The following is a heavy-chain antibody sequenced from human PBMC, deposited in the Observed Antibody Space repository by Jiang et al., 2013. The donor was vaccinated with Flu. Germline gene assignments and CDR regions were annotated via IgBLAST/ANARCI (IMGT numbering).Heavy chain of an antibody. V-gene: IGHV4-39*07. CDR1: DGSITNNRYY. Sequence: TLSLTCSVSDGSITNNRYYWGWIRQSPGRGLEWLGGLSYTGRTYVNPSLQSRVSVSIDTSKKQFSLRLNSVTAADTAVYYCARARAPYGSGSYFGFWFDSWGQGSLVTVSS. CDR3: ARARAPYGSGSYFGFWFDS. D-gene: IGHD3-10*01. J-gene: IGHJ5*01. CDR2: LSYTGRT.